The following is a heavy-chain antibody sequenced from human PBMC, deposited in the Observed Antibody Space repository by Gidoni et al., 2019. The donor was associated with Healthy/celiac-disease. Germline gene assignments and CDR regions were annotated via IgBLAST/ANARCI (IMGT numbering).Heavy chain of an antibody. CDR2: INHSGST. V-gene: IGHV4-34*01. Sequence: ETLSLTCAVYGGSFSGYYWSWIRQPPGKGLEWIGEINHSGSTNYNPSLKSRVTISVDTSKNQFSLKLSSVTAADTAVYYCARGPSITMILWGQGTLVTVSS. J-gene: IGHJ4*02. D-gene: IGHD3-22*01. CDR1: GGSFSGYY. CDR3: ARGPSITMIL.